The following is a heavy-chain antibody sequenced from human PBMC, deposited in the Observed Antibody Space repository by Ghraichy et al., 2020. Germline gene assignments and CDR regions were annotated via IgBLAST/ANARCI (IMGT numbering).Heavy chain of an antibody. J-gene: IGHJ5*02. CDR1: GFTFSSYW. CDR2: INSDGSST. CDR3: ARAPVVVISGDWFDP. V-gene: IGHV3-74*01. Sequence: GESLNISCAASGFTFSSYWMHWVRQAPGKGLVWVSRINSDGSSTSYADSVKGRFTISRDNAKTTLYLQMNSLRAEDTAVYYCARAPVVVISGDWFDPWGQGTLVTVSS. D-gene: IGHD3-22*01.